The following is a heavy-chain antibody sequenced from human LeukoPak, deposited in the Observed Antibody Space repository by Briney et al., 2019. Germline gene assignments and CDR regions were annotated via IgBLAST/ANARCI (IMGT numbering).Heavy chain of an antibody. CDR1: GFPFSSYG. CDR3: AKELLWFGELLAEDYFDY. J-gene: IGHJ4*02. V-gene: IGHV3-30*18. D-gene: IGHD3-10*01. CDR2: ISYDGSNK. Sequence: GRSLRLSCAASGFPFSSYGMHWVRQAPGKRLEWVAVISYDGSNKYYADSVKGRFTISRDNSKNTLHLQMNSLRAEDTAVYYCAKELLWFGELLAEDYFDYWGQGTLVTVSS.